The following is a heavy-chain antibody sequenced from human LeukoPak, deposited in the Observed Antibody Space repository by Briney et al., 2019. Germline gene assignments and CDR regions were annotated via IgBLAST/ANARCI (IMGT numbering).Heavy chain of an antibody. CDR3: ARRGWGAFDI. V-gene: IGHV4-34*01. CDR2: INHSGST. Sequence: SETLSLTCAVYGGSFSGYYWSWIRQPPGKGLEWIGEINHSGSTNYNPSLKSRVTISVDTSKNQFSLKLSSVTAADTAVYYCARRGWGAFDIWGQGTMVTVSS. J-gene: IGHJ3*02. D-gene: IGHD3-16*01. CDR1: GGSFSGYY.